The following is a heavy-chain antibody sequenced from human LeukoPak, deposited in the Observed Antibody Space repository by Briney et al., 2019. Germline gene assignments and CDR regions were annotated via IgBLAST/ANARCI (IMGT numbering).Heavy chain of an antibody. CDR3: ARQDDYGGKGFDY. V-gene: IGHV1-18*01. D-gene: IGHD4-23*01. CDR2: ISAYNGNT. CDR1: GYTFTSYG. Sequence: ASVKVSCKASGYTFTSYGIAWVRQAPGQGLEWMGRISAYNGNTDYAQKLQGRVTMTTDTSTSTAYMELRSLRSDDTAVYYCARQDDYGGKGFDYWGQGTLVTVSS. J-gene: IGHJ4*02.